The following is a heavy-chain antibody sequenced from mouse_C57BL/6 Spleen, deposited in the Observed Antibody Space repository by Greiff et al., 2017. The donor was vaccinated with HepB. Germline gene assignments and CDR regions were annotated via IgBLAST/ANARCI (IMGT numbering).Heavy chain of an antibody. CDR2: INPNNGGT. D-gene: IGHD5-5*01. Sequence: EVQLQQSGPELVKPGASVKISCKASGYTFTDYYMNWVKQSHGKSLEWIGDINPNNGGTSYNQKFKGKATLTVDKSSSTAYMELRSLTSEDSAVYYCASYHFDYWGQGTTLTVSS. V-gene: IGHV1-26*01. CDR3: ASYHFDY. J-gene: IGHJ2*01. CDR1: GYTFTDYY.